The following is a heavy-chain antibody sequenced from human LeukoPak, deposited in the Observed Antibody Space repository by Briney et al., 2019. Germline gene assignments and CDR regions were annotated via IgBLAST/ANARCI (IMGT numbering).Heavy chain of an antibody. J-gene: IGHJ6*03. CDR3: ARAVVATPYYMDV. CDR1: GFTFSSYW. CDR2: IKQDGSEK. V-gene: IGHV3-7*01. Sequence: GGSLRLSCAASGFTFSSYWMSWVRQAPGKGLEWVANIKQDGSEKYYVDSVKGRFTISRDNAKNSLYLQMNSLRAEDTAVYYCARAVVATPYYMDVWGKGTTVTVSS. D-gene: IGHD2-15*01.